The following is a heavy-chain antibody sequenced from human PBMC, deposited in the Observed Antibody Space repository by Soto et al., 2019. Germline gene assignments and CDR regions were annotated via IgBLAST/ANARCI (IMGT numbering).Heavy chain of an antibody. Sequence: SETLSLTCAVYGGSFSGYYWSWIRQPPGKGLEWIGEINHSGSTNYNPSLKSRVTISVDTSKNQFSLKLSSLTAADTAVYYCARGGTPGIAAAGTRYFYYYYYGMDVWGQGTTVTVSS. J-gene: IGHJ6*02. V-gene: IGHV4-34*01. CDR1: GGSFSGYY. CDR3: ARGGTPGIAAAGTRYFYYYYYGMDV. D-gene: IGHD6-13*01. CDR2: INHSGST.